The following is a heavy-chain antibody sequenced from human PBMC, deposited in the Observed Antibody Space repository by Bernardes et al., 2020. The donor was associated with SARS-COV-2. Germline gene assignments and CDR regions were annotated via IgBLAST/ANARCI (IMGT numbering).Heavy chain of an antibody. CDR3: TRGPSDGYGRFEY. CDR1: GFTFSSYW. CDR2: INSDGRST. Sequence: GGSLRLSCAASGFTFSSYWMHWVSQAPGKGLVWVSRINSDGRSTTYADSVKGRFTISRDNAKNTLYLQMNSLRAEDTAVYYCTRGPSDGYGRFEYWGQGILVTVSS. V-gene: IGHV3-74*01. J-gene: IGHJ4*02. D-gene: IGHD5-12*01.